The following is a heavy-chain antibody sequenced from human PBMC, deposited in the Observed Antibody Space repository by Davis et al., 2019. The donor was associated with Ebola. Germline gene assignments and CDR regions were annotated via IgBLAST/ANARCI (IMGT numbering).Heavy chain of an antibody. J-gene: IGHJ4*02. CDR3: ARAHLLRYFDWLPTLDDY. V-gene: IGHV3-30*04. CDR2: ISSDGRNK. CDR1: GFTFSSYA. D-gene: IGHD3-9*01. Sequence: GGSLRLSCAASGFTFSSYAMHWVRQAPGKGLEWVAVISSDGRNKYYADSVKGRFTISRDNSKNTLYLQMNSLRAEDTAVYYCARAHLLRYFDWLPTLDDYWGQGTLVTVSS.